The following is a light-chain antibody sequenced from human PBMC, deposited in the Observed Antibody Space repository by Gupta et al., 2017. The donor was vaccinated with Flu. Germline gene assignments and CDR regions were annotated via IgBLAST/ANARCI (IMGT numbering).Light chain of an antibody. Sequence: DIQMTQSPSSLSASVGDRVTITCQASQDISNYLNWYQQKPGKAPKLLIYDASNLETGVPSRFSGSGSGTDFTFTISSLQPEDFATYYCQHYYNLPNLFGQGTKLEIK. CDR3: QHYYNLPNL. CDR2: DAS. CDR1: QDISNY. J-gene: IGKJ2*01. V-gene: IGKV1-33*01.